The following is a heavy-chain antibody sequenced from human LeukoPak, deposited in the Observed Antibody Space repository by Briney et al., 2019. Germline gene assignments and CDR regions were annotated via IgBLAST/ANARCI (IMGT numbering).Heavy chain of an antibody. CDR3: ASGYRSSWGPFDY. CDR2: IYPGDSDT. D-gene: IGHD6-13*01. Sequence: GESLKISCKGSGYSFTSYWIGWVRQLPGKGLEWMGIIYPGDSDTRYSPFFQGQVTISADKSISTAYLQWSSLKASDTAMYYCASGYRSSWGPFDYWGQGTLVTVSS. V-gene: IGHV5-51*01. J-gene: IGHJ4*02. CDR1: GYSFTSYW.